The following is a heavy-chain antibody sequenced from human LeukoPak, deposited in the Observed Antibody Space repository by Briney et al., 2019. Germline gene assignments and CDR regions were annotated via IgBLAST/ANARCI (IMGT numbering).Heavy chain of an antibody. D-gene: IGHD2-2*01. CDR2: ITDSGGHT. J-gene: IGHJ4*02. V-gene: IGHV3-23*01. CDR3: AKESCSSRCNFDY. CDR1: GFTFSTYA. Sequence: GGSLRLSCAASGFTFSTYAMSWVRQAPGKGLEWVSAITDSGGHTYYADSVKGRFTISRDNSKNTLYLQMNSLRAEGTAVYYCAKESCSSRCNFDYWGQGTLVTVSS.